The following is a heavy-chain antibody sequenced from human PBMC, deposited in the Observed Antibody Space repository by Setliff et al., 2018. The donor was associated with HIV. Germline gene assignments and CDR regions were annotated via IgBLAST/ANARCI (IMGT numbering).Heavy chain of an antibody. CDR1: DSAMDSYY. CDR2: IYWTGKT. J-gene: IGHJ5*02. D-gene: IGHD6-19*01. CDR3: ARSFAPRDSNGWYRFDP. V-gene: IGHV4-59*12. Sequence: SETLSLTCTVSDSAMDSYYWSWVRQSPGRGLEYIGYIYWTGKTDYNPSLKSRVTISLDTSGNQFSLKLNSVTGADTAVYYCARSFAPRDSNGWYRFDPWGQGTLVTVSS.